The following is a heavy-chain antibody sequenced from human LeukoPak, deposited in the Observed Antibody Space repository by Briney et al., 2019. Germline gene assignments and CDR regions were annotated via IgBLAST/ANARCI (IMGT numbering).Heavy chain of an antibody. J-gene: IGHJ4*02. CDR2: IKHDGSEK. CDR1: GFTLSSYW. Sequence: GGSQRLSCAASGFTLSSYWMSWVRQAPGKGLEWVANIKHDGSEKYYVDSVKGRFTISRDNAKNSLFLQMNSLRAEDTAVYWCTRDSQGSGIYSLDYWGQGTLVTVSS. V-gene: IGHV3-7*05. CDR3: TRDSQGSGIYSLDY. D-gene: IGHD3-10*01.